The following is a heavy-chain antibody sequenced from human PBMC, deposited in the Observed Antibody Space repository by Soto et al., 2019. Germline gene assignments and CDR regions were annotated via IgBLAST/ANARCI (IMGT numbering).Heavy chain of an antibody. D-gene: IGHD6-13*01. CDR1: GDSVSSGSYS. V-gene: IGHV4-61*01. J-gene: IGHJ4*02. CDR2: VHYSGNT. Sequence: SETLSLTCTVSGDSVSSGSYSWSWIRQPPGKGLEWIAYVHYSGNTNYNPSLKSRVTISVDTSKNQFSLKLSSVTAADTAVYYCARVDTRNWYGPIFDYWGQGTLVTVSS. CDR3: ARVDTRNWYGPIFDY.